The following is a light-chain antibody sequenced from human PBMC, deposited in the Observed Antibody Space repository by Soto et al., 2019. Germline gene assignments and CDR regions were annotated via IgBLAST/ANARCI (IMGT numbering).Light chain of an antibody. J-gene: IGKJ1*01. Sequence: EIVLTQSPGTLSLSPGERATLSCRASQSVSSSYLAWYQQKPGQAPRLLIYGASSRATGIPDRFSGSGSGTDFTLTISRLEPEDFAVYYCQQYGSSPPMAFGQGTKVDIQ. CDR1: QSVSSSY. CDR3: QQYGSSPPMA. V-gene: IGKV3-20*01. CDR2: GAS.